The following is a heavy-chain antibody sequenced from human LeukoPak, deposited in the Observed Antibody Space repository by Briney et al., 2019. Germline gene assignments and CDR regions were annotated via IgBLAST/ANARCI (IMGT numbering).Heavy chain of an antibody. Sequence: GGSLRLSCAASGFTFTSYWMSWVRQAPGKGLEWVANIKHDGSEKYYVDSVKGRFTISRDNAKSSLHLQMNSLRAEDTAIYYCTRVGYIDEGIDYWGQGTLVTVSS. V-gene: IGHV3-7*04. CDR2: IKHDGSEK. J-gene: IGHJ4*02. CDR1: GFTFTSYW. CDR3: TRVGYIDEGIDY. D-gene: IGHD5-24*01.